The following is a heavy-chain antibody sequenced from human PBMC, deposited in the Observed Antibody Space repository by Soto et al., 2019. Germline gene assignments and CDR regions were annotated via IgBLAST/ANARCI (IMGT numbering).Heavy chain of an antibody. V-gene: IGHV4-4*02. J-gene: IGHJ3*02. CDR2: IYHSGST. CDR3: ASSSGRYGGGAFDI. Sequence: QVQLQESGPGLVKPSGTLSLTCADSGGSISRSNWWSWVRQPPGKGLDWIGEIYHSGSTNYNPSLKSRVTISVDKSKNQFSLKLSSVTAADTAVYYCASSSGRYGGGAFDIWGQGTMVTVSS. D-gene: IGHD6-19*01. CDR1: GGSISRSNW.